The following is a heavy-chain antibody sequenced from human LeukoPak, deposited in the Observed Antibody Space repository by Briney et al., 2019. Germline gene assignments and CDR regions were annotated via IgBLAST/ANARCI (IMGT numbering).Heavy chain of an antibody. V-gene: IGHV1-2*04. CDR3: ARAHGEYFDWLLH. Sequence: GASVKVSCKASGYTFTGYYMHWVRQAPGQGLEWMGWINPNSGGTNYAQKFQGWVTMTRDTSISTAYMELSRLRSDDTAVYYCARAHGEYFDWLLHWGQGTLVTVSS. CDR1: GYTFTGYY. D-gene: IGHD3-9*01. J-gene: IGHJ4*02. CDR2: INPNSGGT.